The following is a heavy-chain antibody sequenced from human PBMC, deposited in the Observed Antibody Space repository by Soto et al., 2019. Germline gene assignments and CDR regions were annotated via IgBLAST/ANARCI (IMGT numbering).Heavy chain of an antibody. D-gene: IGHD4-17*01. J-gene: IGHJ4*02. CDR1: GFTFSSYW. Sequence: GGSLRLSCAASGFTFSSYWMSWVRQAPGKGLEWVANIKQDGSEKYYVDSVKGRFTISRDTSKNTLFLQMNSLRAEDTAVYYCAKDRYDDYGGIDYWGQGTMVTVSS. V-gene: IGHV3-7*05. CDR3: AKDRYDDYGGIDY. CDR2: IKQDGSEK.